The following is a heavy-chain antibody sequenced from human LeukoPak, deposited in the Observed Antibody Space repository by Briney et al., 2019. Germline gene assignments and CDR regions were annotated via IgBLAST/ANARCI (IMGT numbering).Heavy chain of an antibody. V-gene: IGHV4-38-2*02. CDR3: ARRSRYYYDSSGYGAFDI. J-gene: IGHJ3*02. CDR1: GYSISSGYY. CDR2: IYHSGST. D-gene: IGHD3-22*01. Sequence: SETLSLTCTVSGYSISSGYYWGWIRQPPGKGLEWIGSIYHSGSTYYNPSLKSRVTISVDTSKNQFSLKLSSVTAADTAVYYCARRSRYYYDSSGYGAFDIWGQGTMVTVSS.